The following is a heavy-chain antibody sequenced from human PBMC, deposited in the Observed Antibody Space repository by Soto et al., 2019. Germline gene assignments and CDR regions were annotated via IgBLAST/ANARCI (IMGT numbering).Heavy chain of an antibody. V-gene: IGHV4-30-2*01. CDR2: IYPSGMP. J-gene: IGHJ4*02. D-gene: IGHD5-18*01. CDR1: GGSISNAAYS. CDR3: ARERGGYGLFDS. Sequence: SETLSLTCTVSGGSISNAAYSWSWIRQPPGKGLEWIGYIYPSGMPFYNPSLRSRVTISIDRSNDQFSLNLKSVTAADTAVYYCARERGGYGLFDSWGQGTLVT.